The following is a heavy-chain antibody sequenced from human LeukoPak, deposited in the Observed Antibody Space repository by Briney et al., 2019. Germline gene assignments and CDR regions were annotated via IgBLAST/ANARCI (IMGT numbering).Heavy chain of an antibody. Sequence: ASVKVSCKASGGTFSSYAISWVRQAPGQGLVWMGGIIPIFGTANYAQKFQGRVTITTDESTSTAYMELSSLRSEDTAVYYCARSTNPPYSSTGDWFDPWGRGTLVTVSS. J-gene: IGHJ5*02. D-gene: IGHD6-13*01. V-gene: IGHV1-69*05. CDR3: ARSTNPPYSSTGDWFDP. CDR2: IIPIFGTA. CDR1: GGTFSSYA.